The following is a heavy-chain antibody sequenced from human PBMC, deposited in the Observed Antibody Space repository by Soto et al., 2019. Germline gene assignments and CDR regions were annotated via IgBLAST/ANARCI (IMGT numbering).Heavy chain of an antibody. CDR2: IGASGDIT. CDR3: AKEDFTDSGDDYFDD. CDR1: GFSFTNFA. Sequence: GGSLRLSCAASGFSFTNFAMSWVRQAPGKGLEWVAGIGASGDITWYADSVKGRLSISRDNSKNTLYLQLNSLRFEDTAVYYCAKEDFTDSGDDYFDDWGQGTLVTVAS. V-gene: IGHV3-23*01. J-gene: IGHJ4*02. D-gene: IGHD2-21*02.